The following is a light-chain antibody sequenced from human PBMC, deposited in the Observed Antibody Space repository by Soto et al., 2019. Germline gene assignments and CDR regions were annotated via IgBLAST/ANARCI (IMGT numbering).Light chain of an antibody. CDR1: QSVSSSY. Sequence: EIVLTQSPGTLSLSPGERATLSCRASQSVSSSYLAWYQQKPGQAPRLLIYGASSRATGIPDRFSGSGSGTDCTLTLSRLEPEDFAVYYCQQYGSSPVTFGPGTKVDIK. CDR3: QQYGSSPVT. CDR2: GAS. V-gene: IGKV3-20*01. J-gene: IGKJ3*01.